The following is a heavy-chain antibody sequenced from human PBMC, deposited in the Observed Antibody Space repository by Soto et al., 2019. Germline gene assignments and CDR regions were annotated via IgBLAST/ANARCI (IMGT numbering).Heavy chain of an antibody. J-gene: IGHJ6*03. CDR1: GYSFTSYW. Sequence: GESLKISCKGSGYSFTSYWISWIRQAPGKGLEWVSYISSSGSTIYYADSVKGRFTISRDNAKNSLYLQMNSLRAEDTAVYYCAREKYSSSSTYYYYYYMDVWGKGTTVTVSS. CDR3: AREKYSSSSTYYYYYYMDV. V-gene: IGHV3-11*01. D-gene: IGHD6-6*01. CDR2: ISSSGSTI.